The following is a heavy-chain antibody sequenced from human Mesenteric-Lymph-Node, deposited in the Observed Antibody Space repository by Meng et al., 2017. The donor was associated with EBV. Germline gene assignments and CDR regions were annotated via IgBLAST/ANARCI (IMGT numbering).Heavy chain of an antibody. D-gene: IGHD4-11*01. CDR1: GASFSSSSYY. CDR3: ARQRSDSRLFDY. CDR2: INHSGST. Sequence: QLHFRESGPGLCKPSEPLSLTFPVSGASFSSSSYYWGWVRQPPGKGLEWIGEINHSGSTIYNPSLKSRVTMSVDTSKSQFSLKLSSVTAADTAVYFCARQRSDSRLFDYWGQGTLVTVSS. V-gene: IGHV4-39*01. J-gene: IGHJ4*01.